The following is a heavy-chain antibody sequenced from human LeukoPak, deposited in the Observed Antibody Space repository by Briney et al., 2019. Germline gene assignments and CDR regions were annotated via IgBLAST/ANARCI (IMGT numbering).Heavy chain of an antibody. D-gene: IGHD6-6*01. CDR1: GGSISSGDYY. V-gene: IGHV4-61*08. CDR3: ARGGAARLHFQN. CDR2: IYHSGST. Sequence: SETLSLTCTVSGGSISSGDYYWSWIRQPPGKGLEWIGYIYHSGSTNYNPSLQSRVTISVDTSKSQFSLNLNSVTAADTAVYYCARGGAARLHFQNWGQGTLVTVSS. J-gene: IGHJ1*01.